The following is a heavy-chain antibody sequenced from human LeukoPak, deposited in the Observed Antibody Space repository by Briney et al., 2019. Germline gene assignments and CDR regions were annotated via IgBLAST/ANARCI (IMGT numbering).Heavy chain of an antibody. Sequence: GGSLRLSCAASGFTFSNYGMHWVRQAPGRGLECVAVVWYDGKHQYYADSVKGRFNISRDNPKNMLYLQMNSLRVEDTAVYYCAKGPTQVLRFLRDGKTYYMDVWGKGTSVLVSS. J-gene: IGHJ6*03. CDR2: VWYDGKHQ. D-gene: IGHD3-3*01. CDR3: AKGPTQVLRFLRDGKTYYMDV. CDR1: GFTFSNYG. V-gene: IGHV3-33*06.